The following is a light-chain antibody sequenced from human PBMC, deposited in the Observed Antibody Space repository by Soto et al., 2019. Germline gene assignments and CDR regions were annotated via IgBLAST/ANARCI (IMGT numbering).Light chain of an antibody. V-gene: IGKV3-11*01. CDR3: QHRRNRPT. CDR1: QRLNSS. Sequence: EIELTPSPATLSLSPGESVTLSCRASQRLNSSLAWYQQTAGAATRLLIHDASKRATGIPAMFSGSGSGTDFTLTISNLAPEDLADYYWQHRRNRPTFGQGTRLEIK. J-gene: IGKJ5*01. CDR2: DAS.